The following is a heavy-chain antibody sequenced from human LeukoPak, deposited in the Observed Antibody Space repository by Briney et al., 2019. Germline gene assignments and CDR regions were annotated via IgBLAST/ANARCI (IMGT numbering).Heavy chain of an antibody. CDR2: ISGSGVST. J-gene: IGHJ6*02. CDR3: AKDAPYYYDSSGYYLYYYGMDV. CDR1: GFMFGSYA. Sequence: GGSLRLSCAASGFMFGSYAMNWARQAPGKGLEWVSAISGSGVSTYYADSVKGRFTISRDNSKNTLYLQMNSLRAEDTAVYYCAKDAPYYYDSSGYYLYYYGMDVWGQGTTVTVSS. V-gene: IGHV3-23*01. D-gene: IGHD3-22*01.